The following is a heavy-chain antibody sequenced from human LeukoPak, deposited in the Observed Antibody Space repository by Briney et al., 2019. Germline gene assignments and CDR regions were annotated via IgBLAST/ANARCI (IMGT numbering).Heavy chain of an antibody. J-gene: IGHJ4*02. CDR2: IRSKAYGGTT. CDR3: TRERYGSGYYGY. Sequence: GGSLRLSCAASGFTFSSYWMSWVRQAPGKGLEWVAFIRSKAYGGTTEYAASVKGRFTVSRDDSKSIAYLEMNSLKTEDTAVYYCTRERYGSGYYGYWGQGTLVTVSS. V-gene: IGHV3-49*04. CDR1: GFTFSSYW. D-gene: IGHD3-22*01.